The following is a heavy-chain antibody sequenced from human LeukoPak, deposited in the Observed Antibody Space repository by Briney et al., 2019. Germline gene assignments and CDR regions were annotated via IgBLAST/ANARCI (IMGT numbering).Heavy chain of an antibody. V-gene: IGHV4-34*01. D-gene: IGHD3-22*01. CDR1: GGSFSGYY. J-gene: IGHJ6*02. Sequence: SETLSLTCAVYGGSFSGYYWSWIRQPPGKGLEWIGEINHSGSTNYNPSLKSRVTISVDTSKNQFSLKLSSVTAADTAVYYCARPGRYGAYYESSGYYYPVGMDVWGQGTTVTVSS. CDR2: INHSGST. CDR3: ARPGRYGAYYESSGYYYPVGMDV.